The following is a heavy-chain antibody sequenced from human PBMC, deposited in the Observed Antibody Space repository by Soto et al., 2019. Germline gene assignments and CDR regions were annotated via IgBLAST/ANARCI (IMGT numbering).Heavy chain of an antibody. J-gene: IGHJ6*04. CDR2: MNPNSGNT. CDR3: ARGFPKNYGDYHKRTTRTDV. Sequence: ASVKVSCKASGYTFTSYDINWVRQATGQGLEWMGWMNPNSGNTGYAQKLQGRVTMTRNTSISTAYMELSSLRSEDTAVYYCARGFPKNYGDYHKRTTRTDVWGKGTTVTVSS. CDR1: GYTFTSYD. D-gene: IGHD4-17*01. V-gene: IGHV1-8*01.